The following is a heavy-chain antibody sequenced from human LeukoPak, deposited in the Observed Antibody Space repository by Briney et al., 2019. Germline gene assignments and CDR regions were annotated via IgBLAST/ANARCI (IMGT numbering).Heavy chain of an antibody. J-gene: IGHJ5*02. V-gene: IGHV3-23*01. CDR1: GFTFSSYV. CDR2: ISGSGGST. D-gene: IGHD5-18*01. Sequence: GGSLRLSCAASGFTFSSYVMSWVRQAPGKGLEWVSAISGSGGSTYYADSVKGRFTISRDNSKNTLYLQMNSLRAEDTAVYYCAKGGGIQPGNNWFDPWGQGTLVTVSS. CDR3: AKGGGIQPGNNWFDP.